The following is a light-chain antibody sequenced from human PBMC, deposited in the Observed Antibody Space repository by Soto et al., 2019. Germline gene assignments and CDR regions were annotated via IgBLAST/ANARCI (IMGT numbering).Light chain of an antibody. Sequence: QSLLTQPSSVSGSPGQSIALSCPGTSSDVGAYDFVSWYQQHPDKAPKLMIYEVSHRPSGVSYRFSGSKSVNTATLTISGLQAEDEADYYCSSYTTSSTRVFGTGTKVTVL. V-gene: IGLV2-14*03. CDR3: SSYTTSSTRV. CDR2: EVS. CDR1: SSDVGAYDF. J-gene: IGLJ1*01.